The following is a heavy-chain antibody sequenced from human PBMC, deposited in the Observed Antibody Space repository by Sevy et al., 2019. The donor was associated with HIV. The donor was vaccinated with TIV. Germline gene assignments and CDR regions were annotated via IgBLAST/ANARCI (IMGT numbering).Heavy chain of an antibody. V-gene: IGHV1-69*13. CDR1: GGTFSSYA. CDR2: IIPIFGTA. J-gene: IGHJ4*02. Sequence: ASVKVSCKASGGTFSSYAISWVRQAPGQGLEWMGGIIPIFGTANYAQKFQGRVTITADESTSTAYMELSSLRSEDTAVYYCASGRDLSSTTFDYWGQGTLVTVSS. D-gene: IGHD3-16*02. CDR3: ASGRDLSSTTFDY.